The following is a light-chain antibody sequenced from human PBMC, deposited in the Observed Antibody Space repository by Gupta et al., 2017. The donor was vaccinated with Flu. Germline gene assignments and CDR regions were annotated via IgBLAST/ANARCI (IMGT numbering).Light chain of an antibody. J-gene: IGKJ3*01. Sequence: QKPGQAPRLLIHKASTLESGVPSRFSGSESGTEFTLTINNLQPDDFGTYYCQHYNSYSELVFGPGTKVEI. CDR2: KAS. CDR3: QHYNSYSELV. V-gene: IGKV1-5*03.